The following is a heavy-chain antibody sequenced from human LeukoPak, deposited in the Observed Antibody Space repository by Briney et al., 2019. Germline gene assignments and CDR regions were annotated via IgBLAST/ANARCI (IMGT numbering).Heavy chain of an antibody. CDR3: ARWAYSHDSSGYFFDK. D-gene: IGHD3-22*01. V-gene: IGHV3-30*01. CDR1: GFAFSTFA. CDR2: ISYDGSNQ. J-gene: IGHJ4*02. Sequence: GRSLRLSCPVSGFAFSTFAMHWVRQAPGKGLEWVAVISYDGSNQYYADSVKGRFTISRDNSKTTLYLQMNSLRAEDTAVYYCARWAYSHDSSGYFFDKWGQGTLVTVSS.